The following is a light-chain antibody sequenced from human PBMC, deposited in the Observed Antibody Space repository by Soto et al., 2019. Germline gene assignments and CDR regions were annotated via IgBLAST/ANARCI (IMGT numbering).Light chain of an antibody. CDR1: SDSSHYK. CDR2: VGTGGIVG. Sequence: QLVLTQPPSASASLGSSVTLTCTLSSDSSHYKVYWYPQRPGKGPRFVMRVGTGGIVGSKGDGIPDRFSVLGSGLNRYLTIKNIQEEDESDYHCGADHGSGSNFVWVFGGGTKLTVL. V-gene: IGLV9-49*01. J-gene: IGLJ3*02. CDR3: GADHGSGSNFVWV.